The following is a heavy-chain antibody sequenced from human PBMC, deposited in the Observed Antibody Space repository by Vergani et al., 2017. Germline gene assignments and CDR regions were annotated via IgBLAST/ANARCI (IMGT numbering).Heavy chain of an antibody. D-gene: IGHD3-10*01. CDR2: VNQDGSEK. J-gene: IGHJ6*02. CDR3: VRVPLIRRSSGNYGINNFHGMSV. V-gene: IGHV3-7*01. CDR1: GFISSSYW. Sequence: EGQLVESGGDWVQRGGSLRLSCAASGFISSSYWMSWVRQAPGKGLEWVANVNQDGSEKYYVDSVRGRFTISRDNAKNSIYLQMNSLRAEDTAVYFCVRVPLIRRSSGNYGINNFHGMSVWGQGTTVIVSS.